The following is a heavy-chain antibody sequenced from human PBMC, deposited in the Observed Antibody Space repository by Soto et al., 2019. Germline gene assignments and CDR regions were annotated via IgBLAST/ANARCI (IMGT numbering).Heavy chain of an antibody. J-gene: IGHJ4*02. CDR2: IIPYNGDT. D-gene: IGHD2-2*02. CDR3: ARGGQYRYFDY. Sequence: QVQLVQSGAEVKKPGASVKVSCTTSGYTFTLFGITWVRQATGQGLEWMGWIIPYNGDTKYAEKLEGRVTLTTDTSTDTAYMELTSLTSDDTAEYYCARGGQYRYFDYWGQGTLVTVSS. V-gene: IGHV1-18*01. CDR1: GYTFTLFG.